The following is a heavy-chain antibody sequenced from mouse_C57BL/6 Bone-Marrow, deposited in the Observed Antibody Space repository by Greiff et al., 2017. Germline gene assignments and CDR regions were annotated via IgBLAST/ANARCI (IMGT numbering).Heavy chain of an antibody. J-gene: IGHJ3*01. Sequence: QVQLQQPGAELVKPGASVKMSCKASGYTFTSYWITWVKQRPGQGLEWIGDIYPGSGSTNYNEKFKSKATLTVDTSSSTAYMQLSSLTSEDSAVYDCAIWKTAQVAAWFAYWGQGTLVTVSA. CDR3: AIWKTAQVAAWFAY. V-gene: IGHV1-55*01. D-gene: IGHD3-2*02. CDR2: IYPGSGST. CDR1: GYTFTSYW.